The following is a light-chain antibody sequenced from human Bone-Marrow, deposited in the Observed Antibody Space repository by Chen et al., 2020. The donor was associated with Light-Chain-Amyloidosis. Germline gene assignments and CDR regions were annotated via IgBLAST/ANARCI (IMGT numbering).Light chain of an antibody. CDR1: RSYVGGDNH. J-gene: IGLJ1*01. CDR3: SSYTITNTLV. CDR2: EVT. Sequence: QSALTHPASVSGSPGQSLTISCTGTRSYVGGDNHVSWYQQHPDKAPKLMIYEVTNRPSWVPDRFSGSKSDNTASLTISGLQTEDEADYFCSSYTITNTLVFGSGTRVTVL. V-gene: IGLV2-14*01.